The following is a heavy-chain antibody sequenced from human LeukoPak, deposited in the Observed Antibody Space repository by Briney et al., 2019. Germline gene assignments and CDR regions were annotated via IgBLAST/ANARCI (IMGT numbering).Heavy chain of an antibody. CDR1: GYSFTSYW. J-gene: IGHJ4*02. Sequence: GESLKISCKGSGYSFTSYWIGWVRQMPGKGLEWMGIIYPGVSDTRYNPSFQGQVTISADKSISTTYLQWNSLKASDTAIYFCARRYCSSSSCYGGFDYWGQGTLVTVSS. CDR2: IYPGVSDT. V-gene: IGHV5-51*01. D-gene: IGHD2-2*01. CDR3: ARRYCSSSSCYGGFDY.